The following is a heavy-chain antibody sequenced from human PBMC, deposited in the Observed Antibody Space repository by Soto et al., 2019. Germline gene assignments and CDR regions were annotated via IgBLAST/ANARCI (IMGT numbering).Heavy chain of an antibody. CDR1: GYTFRNYY. CDR3: AKGGLTYDFWSGYYDSHFDY. CDR2: IRQDGGEK. D-gene: IGHD3-3*01. J-gene: IGHJ4*02. Sequence: GGSLRLACRASGYTFRNYYIIWVRQAPGKGLEWVANIRQDGGEKYYVDSVKGRFTISRDNSKNTLYLQMNSLRAEDTAVYYCAKGGLTYDFWSGYYDSHFDYWGQGTLVTVPS. V-gene: IGHV3-7*03.